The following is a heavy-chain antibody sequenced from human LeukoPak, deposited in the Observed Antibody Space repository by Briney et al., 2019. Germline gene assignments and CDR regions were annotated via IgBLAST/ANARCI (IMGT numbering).Heavy chain of an antibody. CDR2: IYPGDSDT. CDR3: ARQMVVTAIPGWFDP. CDR1: GYSFTSYW. D-gene: IGHD2-21*02. J-gene: IGHJ5*02. V-gene: IGHV5-51*01. Sequence: GESPKISCQGSGYSFTSYWIGWVRQMPGKGLEWMGIIYPGDSDTRYSPSFQGQVTISADKSISTAYLQWSSLKASDTAMYYCARQMVVTAIPGWFDPWGQGTLVTVSS.